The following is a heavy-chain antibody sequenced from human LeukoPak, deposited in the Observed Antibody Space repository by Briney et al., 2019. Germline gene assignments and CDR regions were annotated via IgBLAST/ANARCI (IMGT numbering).Heavy chain of an antibody. V-gene: IGHV4-61*01. Sequence: SETLSLTYTVSGGSISGSSYYWGWIRQPPGKGLEWIGSIHFSGSTNYNPSLRSRVTISVDTSKNQLSLKLSSVTAADTAVYYCARDLGGIYFDYWGQGTLVTVSS. CDR2: IHFSGST. CDR1: GGSISGSSYY. J-gene: IGHJ4*02. D-gene: IGHD1-26*01. CDR3: ARDLGGIYFDY.